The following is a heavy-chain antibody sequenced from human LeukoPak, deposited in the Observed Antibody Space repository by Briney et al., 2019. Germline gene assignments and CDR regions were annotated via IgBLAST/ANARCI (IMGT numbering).Heavy chain of an antibody. CDR2: FDPCDSQT. J-gene: IGHJ4*02. CDR1: GYSFTTYW. D-gene: IGHD2-2*01. CDR3: AIHLRDVGQYHLVD. V-gene: IGHV5-51*01. Sequence: PGESLKIYCKGFGYSFTTYWIAWVRQMPGKGLEWMGVFDPCDSQTTYSPSFQGQVIFSADKSISTAYLQWSRLKASDTAVYYCAIHLRDVGQYHLVDWGQGTLVTVSS.